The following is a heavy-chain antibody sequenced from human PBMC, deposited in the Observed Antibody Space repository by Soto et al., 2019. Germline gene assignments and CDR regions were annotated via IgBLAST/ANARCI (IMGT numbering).Heavy chain of an antibody. D-gene: IGHD3-3*01. Sequence: ASVKVSCKASGYTSTSYAMHWVRQAPGQRLEWMGWINAGNGNTKYSQKFQGRVTITRDTSASTAYMELSSLRSEDTAVYYCARDVPFYDFWSGCLSGYGMDVWGQGTTVTVSS. J-gene: IGHJ6*02. V-gene: IGHV1-3*01. CDR1: GYTSTSYA. CDR3: ARDVPFYDFWSGCLSGYGMDV. CDR2: INAGNGNT.